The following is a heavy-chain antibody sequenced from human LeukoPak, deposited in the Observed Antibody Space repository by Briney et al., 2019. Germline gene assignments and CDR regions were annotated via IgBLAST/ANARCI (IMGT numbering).Heavy chain of an antibody. CDR1: GGSFSGYY. V-gene: IGHV4-34*01. Sequence: SETLSLTCAVYGGSFSGYYWSWIRQPPGKGLEWIGEINHSGSTNYNPSLKSRVTLSLDTSKNQFSLKLSSVTAADTAIYYCARVRDGFDPWGQGTLVTVSS. CDR3: ARVRDGFDP. J-gene: IGHJ5*02. CDR2: INHSGST.